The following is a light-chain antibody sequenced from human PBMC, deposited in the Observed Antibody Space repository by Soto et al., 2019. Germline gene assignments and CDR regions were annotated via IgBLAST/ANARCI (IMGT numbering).Light chain of an antibody. J-gene: IGKJ1*01. Sequence: EMVLTHSPCTLSLSPVERATLSCRASQSVINNYLSWYQQKPGQAPRLLIYGASNRATGISDRFSGSGSGTDFTLTISRLEPEDFAVYYCQQYGSSGTFGQGTKVDIK. CDR2: GAS. CDR1: QSVINNY. CDR3: QQYGSSGT. V-gene: IGKV3-20*01.